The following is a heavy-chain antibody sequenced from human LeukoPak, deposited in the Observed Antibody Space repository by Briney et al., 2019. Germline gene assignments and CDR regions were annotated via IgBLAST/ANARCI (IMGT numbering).Heavy chain of an antibody. CDR1: GYSFTSYW. J-gene: IGHJ6*02. CDR2: IYPGDSDT. CDR3: ARLSWQQLVQGVRYYYYYYGMDV. Sequence: GESLKISCKGSGYSFTSYWIGWVRQMPGKGLEWMGIIYPGDSDTRYSPSFQGQVTISADKSISTAYLQWSSLKASDTAMYYCARLSWQQLVQGVRYYYYYYGMDVWGQGTTVTVSS. V-gene: IGHV5-51*01. D-gene: IGHD6-13*01.